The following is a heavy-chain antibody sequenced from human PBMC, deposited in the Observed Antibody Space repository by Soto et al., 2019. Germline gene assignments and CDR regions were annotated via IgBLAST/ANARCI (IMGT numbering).Heavy chain of an antibody. D-gene: IGHD6-13*01. CDR2: IIPIFGTA. CDR1: GGTFSSYA. J-gene: IGHJ4*02. Sequence: QVQLVQSGAEVKKPGSSVKVSCQASGGTFSSYAISWVRQAPGQGLEWMGGIIPIFGTANYAQKFQGRVTITADESTSTAYMELSSRRSEDTAVYYCARGEQQLPKAPFDYWGQGTLVTVSS. V-gene: IGHV1-69*01. CDR3: ARGEQQLPKAPFDY.